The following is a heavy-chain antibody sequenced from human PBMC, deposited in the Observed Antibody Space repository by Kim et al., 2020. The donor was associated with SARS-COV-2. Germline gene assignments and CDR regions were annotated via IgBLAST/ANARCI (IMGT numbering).Heavy chain of an antibody. CDR3: ARDSGITIFGRGMDV. CDR1: GGSISSYY. J-gene: IGHJ6*02. Sequence: SETLSLTCTVSGGSISSYYWSWIRQPPGKGLEWIGYIYYSGSTNYNPSLKSRVTISVDTSKNQFSLKLSSVTAADTAVYYCARDSGITIFGRGMDVWGQGTTVTVSS. V-gene: IGHV4-59*13. CDR2: IYYSGST. D-gene: IGHD3-3*01.